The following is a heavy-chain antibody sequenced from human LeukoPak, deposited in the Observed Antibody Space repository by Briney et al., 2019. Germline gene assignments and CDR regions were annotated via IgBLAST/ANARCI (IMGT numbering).Heavy chain of an antibody. Sequence: HPGGSLRLSCAASRFTFSSYQMNWVRQAQGKGLEWVSYISDSGSTIYYADSVKGRFTISRDNAKNSLYLQMNSLRAEDTAVYYCARDLLRQWLALDYWGQGTLVTVSS. CDR3: ARDLLRQWLALDY. V-gene: IGHV3-48*03. D-gene: IGHD6-19*01. CDR1: RFTFSSYQ. J-gene: IGHJ4*02. CDR2: ISDSGSTI.